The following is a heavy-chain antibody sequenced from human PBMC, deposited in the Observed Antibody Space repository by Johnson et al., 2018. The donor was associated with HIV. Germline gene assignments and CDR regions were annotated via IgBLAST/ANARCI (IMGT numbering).Heavy chain of an antibody. Sequence: VQLVESWGGVVQPGRSLRLSCAASGFTFSSYAMSWVRQAPGKGLEWVSAISGSGGSTGYADSVKGRFTISRDNAKNSLYLQMNSLRAEDTALYYCARGIVVVTRGPGSDAFDIWGQGTMVTVSS. CDR2: ISGSGGST. CDR3: ARGIVVVTRGPGSDAFDI. CDR1: GFTFSSYA. V-gene: IGHV3-23*04. D-gene: IGHD3-22*01. J-gene: IGHJ3*02.